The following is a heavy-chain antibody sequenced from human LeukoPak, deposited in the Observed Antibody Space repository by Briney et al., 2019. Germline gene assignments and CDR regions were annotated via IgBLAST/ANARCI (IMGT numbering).Heavy chain of an antibody. CDR2: IYSGGST. CDR3: AREAAVGATQFDY. D-gene: IGHD1-26*01. CDR1: GFTVSSNY. V-gene: IGHV3-66*01. J-gene: IGHJ4*02. Sequence: GGSLRLSCAASGFTVSSNYMSWVRQAPGKGLEWASVIYSGGSTYYADSVKGRFSISRDNSKNTLYLQMNSLRAEDTAVYYCAREAAVGATQFDYWGQGTLVTVSS.